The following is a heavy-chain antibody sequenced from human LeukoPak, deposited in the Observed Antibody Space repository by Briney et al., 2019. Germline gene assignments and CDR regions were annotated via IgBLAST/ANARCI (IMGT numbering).Heavy chain of an antibody. J-gene: IGHJ4*02. CDR3: ARNYDNSGYTAFGY. Sequence: SETLSLTCTVSGGSISSYYWCWIRQSPGKGLEWIGHIYSSGSTNYNPSLKSRVTISIDTSKNRFSLKLSSVTAADTALYYCARNYDNSGYTAFGYWGRGTLVTVSS. CDR2: IYSSGST. D-gene: IGHD3-22*01. V-gene: IGHV4-59*01. CDR1: GGSISSYY.